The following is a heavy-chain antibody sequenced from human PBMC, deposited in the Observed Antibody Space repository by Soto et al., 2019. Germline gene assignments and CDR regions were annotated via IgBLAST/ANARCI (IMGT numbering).Heavy chain of an antibody. D-gene: IGHD3-22*01. CDR3: ARSSAVITTLDYFDY. CDR1: GGSISSYY. V-gene: IGHV4-59*08. J-gene: IGHJ4*02. Sequence: SETLSLTCTASGGSISSYYWSWIRQPPGKGLEWIGDIYYSGSTNYNPSLKSRVTISVDTSKNQFSLKLSSVTAADTAVYYCARSSAVITTLDYFDYWGQGTLVTVSS. CDR2: IYYSGST.